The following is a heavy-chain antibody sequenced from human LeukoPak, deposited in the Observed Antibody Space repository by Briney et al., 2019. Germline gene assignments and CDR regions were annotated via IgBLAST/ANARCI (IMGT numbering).Heavy chain of an antibody. J-gene: IGHJ4*02. CDR3: ARRPLVPAATYYFGY. D-gene: IGHD2-2*01. V-gene: IGHV3-21*01. CDR2: ISSSSSYI. CDR1: GFTFSSYS. Sequence: GGSLRLSCAASGFTFSSYSMNWVRQAPGKGLEWVSSISSSSSYIYYADSVKGRFTISRDNAKNSLYLQMNSLRAEDTAVYYCARRPLVPAATYYFGYWGQGTLVTVSS.